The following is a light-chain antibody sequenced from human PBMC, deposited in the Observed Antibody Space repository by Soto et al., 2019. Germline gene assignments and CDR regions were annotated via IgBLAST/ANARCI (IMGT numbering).Light chain of an antibody. CDR1: QSILRY. Sequence: DIQMTQSPSSVSASVGDRVTITCRASQSILRYLNWYQQKPVKAPNLLISAASNLQSGVPSRFSGSGPGTEFTLTISSLQPDDFATYYCQQYNTYSRTFGQGTKVDIK. CDR3: QQYNTYSRT. J-gene: IGKJ1*01. CDR2: AAS. V-gene: IGKV1D-16*01.